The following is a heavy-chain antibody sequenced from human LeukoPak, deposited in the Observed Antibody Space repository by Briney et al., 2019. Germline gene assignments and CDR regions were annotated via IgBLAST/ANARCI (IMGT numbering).Heavy chain of an antibody. CDR2: INPNSGGT. CDR3: ARGSGDGYNYHSEVPDDAFDI. V-gene: IGHV1-2*02. CDR1: GYTFTGYY. D-gene: IGHD5-24*01. Sequence: GASVKVSCKASGYTFTGYYMHWVRLAPGQGLEWMGWINPNSGGTNYAQKFQGRVTMTRDTSISTAYMELSRLRSDDTAVYYCARGSGDGYNYHSEVPDDAFDIWGQGTMVTVSS. J-gene: IGHJ3*02.